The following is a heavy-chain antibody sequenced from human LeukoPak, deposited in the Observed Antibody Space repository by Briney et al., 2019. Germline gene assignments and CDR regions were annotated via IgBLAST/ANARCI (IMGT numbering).Heavy chain of an antibody. CDR1: GGTFSAYW. Sequence: GGSLGLSCAVSGGTFSAYWMAWVRQSPGKGLEWVAEINEDGRVKYYVDSMKGRFTISRDNAKNSLYLQMNSLGAEDTAVYYCAKVPRDSDCYWGQGTLVTVSS. V-gene: IGHV3-7*01. J-gene: IGHJ4*02. D-gene: IGHD2-21*02. CDR2: INEDGRVK. CDR3: AKVPRDSDCY.